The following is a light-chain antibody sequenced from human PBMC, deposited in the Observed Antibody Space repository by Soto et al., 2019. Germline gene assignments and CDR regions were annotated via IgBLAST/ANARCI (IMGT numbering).Light chain of an antibody. CDR1: STDIGSYNL. V-gene: IGLV2-23*02. J-gene: IGLJ2*01. CDR3: CLFGGSGTI. CDR2: EVN. Sequence: QSALTQPASVSGSPGQSITISCDGTSTDIGSYNLVSWYQQHPGKAPKLIIYEVNRRPSGVSNRFSGSKSANTASLTISGLQAEDEAEYYCCLFGGSGTIFGGGTKLTVL.